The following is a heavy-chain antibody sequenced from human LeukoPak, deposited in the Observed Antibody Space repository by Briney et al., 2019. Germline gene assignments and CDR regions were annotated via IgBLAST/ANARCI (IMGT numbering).Heavy chain of an antibody. Sequence: SETLSLTCAVYGGSFSGYYWSSIRQPPGKGLEWIGEINHSGSTNYNPSLKSRVTISVDTSKNQFSLKLSSVTAADTAVYYCARGSYDFWSGYYTEWFDPWGQGTLVTVSS. D-gene: IGHD3-3*01. J-gene: IGHJ5*02. CDR1: GGSFSGYY. V-gene: IGHV4-34*01. CDR2: INHSGST. CDR3: ARGSYDFWSGYYTEWFDP.